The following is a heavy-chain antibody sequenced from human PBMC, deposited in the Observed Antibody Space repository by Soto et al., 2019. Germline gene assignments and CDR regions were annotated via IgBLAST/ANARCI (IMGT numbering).Heavy chain of an antibody. Sequence: QVQLVQSGAEVKKPGSSVKVSCKASGDSFRSFGISWLRQAPGQGLEWMGGIIPFFGTANYAQKFQGRVTITADESTSTTYEELTSLTSEDTALYYCAREGASTSLGWFDPWGQGTLVTVSS. J-gene: IGHJ5*02. CDR1: GDSFRSFG. CDR3: AREGASTSLGWFDP. V-gene: IGHV1-69*01. D-gene: IGHD1-26*01. CDR2: IIPFFGTA.